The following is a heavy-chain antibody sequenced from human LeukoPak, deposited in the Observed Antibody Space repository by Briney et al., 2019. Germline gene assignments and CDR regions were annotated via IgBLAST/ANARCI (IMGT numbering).Heavy chain of an antibody. D-gene: IGHD3-22*01. CDR2: MYSGGAT. V-gene: IGHV3-66*02. Sequence: GGSLRLSCAASGFTVISSYMSWVRQAPGKGLEWVSVMYSGGATYYANSVKGRFTISRDYSKNTLNLQMNNLGTEDTAVYFCARSVHDTSGYAYWGQGTLVTVSS. CDR3: ARSVHDTSGYAY. CDR1: GFTVISSY. J-gene: IGHJ4*02.